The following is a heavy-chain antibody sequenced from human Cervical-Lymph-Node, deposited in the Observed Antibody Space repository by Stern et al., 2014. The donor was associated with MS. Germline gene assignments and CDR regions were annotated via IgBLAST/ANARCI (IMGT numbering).Heavy chain of an antibody. CDR1: GYTLTSYY. Sequence: QLVQSGAEVNKPGASVKVSCKASGYTLTSYYVHWVRQAPGEGLEWMGIIEPSGGSTSYAQKFQGRVTLTRDTSTSTVYMELNSLRSDDTAMYYCAREHTAMGFGYWGQGTLVTVSS. D-gene: IGHD5-18*01. V-gene: IGHV1-46*01. J-gene: IGHJ4*02. CDR3: AREHTAMGFGY. CDR2: IEPSGGST.